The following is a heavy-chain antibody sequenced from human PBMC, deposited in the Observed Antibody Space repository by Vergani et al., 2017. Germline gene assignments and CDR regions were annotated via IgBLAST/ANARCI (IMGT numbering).Heavy chain of an antibody. D-gene: IGHD6-13*01. CDR2: IWYDGSNK. CDR1: GFTFSSYG. V-gene: IGHV3-33*06. Sequence: QVQLVESGGGVVQPGRSLRLSCAASGFTFSSYGMHWVRQAPGKGLEWVAVIWYDGSNKYYADSVKGRFTISRDNSKNTLYLQMNSLRAEDTAAYYCAKDPAGGGFAPWHWGQGTLVTVSS. CDR3: AKDPAGGGFAPWH. J-gene: IGHJ4*02.